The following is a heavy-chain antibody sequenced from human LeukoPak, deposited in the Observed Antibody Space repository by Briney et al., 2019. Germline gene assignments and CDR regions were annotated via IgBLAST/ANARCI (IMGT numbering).Heavy chain of an antibody. Sequence: PGGSLRLSCAASGFTFSSYAMSWVRQAPGKGLEWVSAISGSGSSTYYADSVKGRFTISRDNSKNTLYLQMNSLRAEDTAVYYCAKDERYCSGGSCYNLEAFDIWGQGTMVTVSS. V-gene: IGHV3-23*01. J-gene: IGHJ3*02. CDR2: ISGSGSST. CDR1: GFTFSSYA. D-gene: IGHD2-15*01. CDR3: AKDERYCSGGSCYNLEAFDI.